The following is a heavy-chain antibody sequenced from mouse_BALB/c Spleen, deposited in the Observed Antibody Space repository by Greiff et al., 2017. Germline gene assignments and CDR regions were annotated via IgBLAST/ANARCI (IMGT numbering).Heavy chain of an antibody. J-gene: IGHJ4*01. D-gene: IGHD2-3*01. CDR3: ARDRDGYYVGNAMDY. CDR2: ISSGGSYT. CDR1: GFTFSSYA. Sequence: EVQVVESGGGLVKPGGSLKLSCAASGFTFSSYAMSWVRQSPEKRLEWVAEISSGGSYTYYPDTVTGRFTISRDNAKNTLYLEMSSLRSEDTAMYYCARDRDGYYVGNAMDYWGQGTSVTVSS. V-gene: IGHV5-9-4*01.